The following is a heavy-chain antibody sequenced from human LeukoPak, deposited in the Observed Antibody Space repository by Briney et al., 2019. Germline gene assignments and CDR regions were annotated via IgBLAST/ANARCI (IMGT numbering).Heavy chain of an antibody. CDR3: ARDRLDIVVVVAATRLGGMDV. Sequence: GGSLRLSCAATEFTVSRSYMTWVRQAPGKGLEWVAVIWYDGSNKYYADSVKGRFTISRDNSKNTLYLQMNSLRAEDTAVYYCARDRLDIVVVVAATRLGGMDVWGQGTTVTVSS. V-gene: IGHV3-33*08. CDR1: EFTVSRSY. J-gene: IGHJ6*02. CDR2: IWYDGSNK. D-gene: IGHD2-15*01.